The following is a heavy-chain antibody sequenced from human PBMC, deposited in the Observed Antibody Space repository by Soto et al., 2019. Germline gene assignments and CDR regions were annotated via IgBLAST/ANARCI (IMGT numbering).Heavy chain of an antibody. D-gene: IGHD2-2*01. CDR3: ARDMGFVAVVPPVDAGYGLDV. V-gene: IGHV3-30*03. Sequence: ESGGGGVQPGTSLRLSCAASGFIFRSAGMHWVRQAPGKGLEWVAVISSDGRNKFYADSMEGRFTISRDNSKNTLYLQMDSLRVDDTAIYFCARDMGFVAVVPPVDAGYGLDVWGQGTTVTVS. CDR2: ISSDGRNK. CDR1: GFIFRSAG. J-gene: IGHJ6*02.